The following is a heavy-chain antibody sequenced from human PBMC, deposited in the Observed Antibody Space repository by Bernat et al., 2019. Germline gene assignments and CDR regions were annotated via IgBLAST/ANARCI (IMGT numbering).Heavy chain of an antibody. D-gene: IGHD6-19*01. Sequence: EAQLLESGGGLLEPGGSLRLSCSASGFTFSLYAMAWVRQAPGKGLEWVLDISGSGITTYYADTVKGRFTVSRDNSSNTVYLEMSSLTAEDTALYYCAEDEESSGRDHDAFDIWGHGTMVTVSS. CDR2: ISGSGITT. J-gene: IGHJ3*02. CDR3: AEDEESSGRDHDAFDI. CDR1: GFTFSLYA. V-gene: IGHV3-23*01.